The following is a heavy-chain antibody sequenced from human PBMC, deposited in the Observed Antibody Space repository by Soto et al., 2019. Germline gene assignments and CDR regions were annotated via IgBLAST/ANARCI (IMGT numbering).Heavy chain of an antibody. CDR3: ARAGRIFGVVGP. V-gene: IGHV3-33*01. CDR2: IWYDGSNK. CDR1: GFTFSSYG. J-gene: IGHJ5*02. D-gene: IGHD3-3*01. Sequence: QVQLVESGGGVVQPGRSLRLSCAASGFTFSSYGMHWVRQAPGKGLEWVAVIWYDGSNKYYADSVKGRFTISRDHSNNTLYLQMNSLRAEDTAVYYCARAGRIFGVVGPWGKGTLVTVSS.